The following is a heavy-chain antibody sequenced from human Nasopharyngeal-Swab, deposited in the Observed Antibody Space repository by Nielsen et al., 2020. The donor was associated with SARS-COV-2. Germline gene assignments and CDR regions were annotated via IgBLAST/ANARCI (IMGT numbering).Heavy chain of an antibody. CDR1: GFTLSSYG. J-gene: IGHJ4*02. Sequence: GESLKISCAASGFTLSSYGMHWVRQAPGKGLEWVAVIWYDGSTKYYADSVNGRFAISSDNSKNTLHLQMNSLRAEETAVYYCARGGGDSSGWHFDYWGQGTLVTVSS. V-gene: IGHV3-33*01. D-gene: IGHD6-19*01. CDR3: ARGGGDSSGWHFDY. CDR2: IWYDGSTK.